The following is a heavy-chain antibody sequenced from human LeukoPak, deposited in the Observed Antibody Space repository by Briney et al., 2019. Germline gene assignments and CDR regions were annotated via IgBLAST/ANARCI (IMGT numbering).Heavy chain of an antibody. CDR3: AGDGGWTFRI. CDR2: IKEDGSEK. D-gene: IGHD5-24*01. CDR1: EFTSSTYW. J-gene: IGHJ3*02. V-gene: IGHV3-7*01. Sequence: GGSLRLSCAASEFTSSTYWMSWFRQAPGKGLEWVANIKEDGSEKIYADSVKGRFSVSRDNAKNSLYLQMNSLRADDTAVYYCAGDGGWTFRIWDQGTKVTVSS.